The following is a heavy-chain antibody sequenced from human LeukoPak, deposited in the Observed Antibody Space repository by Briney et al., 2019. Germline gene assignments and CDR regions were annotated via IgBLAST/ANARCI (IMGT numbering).Heavy chain of an antibody. V-gene: IGHV4-59*01. D-gene: IGHD4-23*01. CDR2: IYYSGST. CDR3: ARGGTAVIAPYAFDI. CDR1: GGSISSYY. J-gene: IGHJ3*02. Sequence: ASETLSLTCTVSGGSISSYYWSWIRQPPGMGLEWIGCIYYSGSTNCNPSVKSRVAMSVDTPKKQFSLKLSSLTAADTAVYYCARGGTAVIAPYAFDIWGQGTMVTVSS.